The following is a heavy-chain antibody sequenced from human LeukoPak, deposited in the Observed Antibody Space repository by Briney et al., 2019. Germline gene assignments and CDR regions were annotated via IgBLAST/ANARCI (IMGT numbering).Heavy chain of an antibody. CDR3: ARVPCSGGSCYPDY. V-gene: IGHV4-34*01. J-gene: IGHJ4*02. D-gene: IGHD2-15*01. CDR2: INDSGSS. Sequence: SETLSLTCAVYGGSFGGYYWSWIRQPPGKGLEWIGEINDSGSSNYIPSLKSRVTISADRSKNQFSLWLSSVTAADTAMYYCARVPCSGGSCYPDYWGQGTLVTVSS. CDR1: GGSFGGYY.